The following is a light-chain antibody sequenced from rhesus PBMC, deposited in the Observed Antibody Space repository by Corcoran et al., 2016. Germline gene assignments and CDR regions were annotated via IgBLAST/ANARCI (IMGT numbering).Light chain of an antibody. CDR1: QSISNW. Sequence: DIQMTQSPSSLSASVGDTVTITCRASQSISNWLAWYQQKPGKAPKSLFYKASTLQRGVSSRFSGSASVTDFTLTISSLQSEDFATYYCQQYNSSPYSFGLGTKVEIK. V-gene: IGKV1-22*01. J-gene: IGKJ2*01. CDR2: KAS. CDR3: QQYNSSPYS.